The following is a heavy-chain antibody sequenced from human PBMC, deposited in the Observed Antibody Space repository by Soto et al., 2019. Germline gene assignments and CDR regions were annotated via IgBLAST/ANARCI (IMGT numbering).Heavy chain of an antibody. Sequence: QVQLVESGGGVVQPGRSLRLSCAASGFTFSSYGMHWVRQAPGKGLEWVALISYDGSNKYYADSVKGRFTISRDNSKNALYLQMNSLRTEDTGVDYCAKDLGHGGRGAFDIWGQGTMVTVSS. V-gene: IGHV3-30*18. CDR3: AKDLGHGGRGAFDI. D-gene: IGHD7-27*01. J-gene: IGHJ3*02. CDR1: GFTFSSYG. CDR2: ISYDGSNK.